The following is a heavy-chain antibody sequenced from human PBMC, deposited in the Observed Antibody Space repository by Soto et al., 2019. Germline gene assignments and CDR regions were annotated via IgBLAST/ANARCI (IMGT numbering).Heavy chain of an antibody. Sequence: QVQLVESGGGVVKPGRSLRLSCAASGFTFSSYAMHWVRQAPGQGLEWVAVISYDGSNKYYADSVKGRFTIYRDNSKNALYLQINSLRAEDTAVYYCAREEPSGYDGMDVWGQGTTVTVSS. CDR1: GFTFSSYA. CDR3: AREEPSGYDGMDV. J-gene: IGHJ6*02. CDR2: ISYDGSNK. D-gene: IGHD1-1*01. V-gene: IGHV3-30-3*01.